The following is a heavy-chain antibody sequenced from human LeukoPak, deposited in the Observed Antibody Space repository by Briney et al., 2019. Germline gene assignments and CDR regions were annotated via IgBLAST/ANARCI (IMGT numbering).Heavy chain of an antibody. D-gene: IGHD2-2*01. CDR3: AVEDCSSTSCYEAYYYYYGMDV. J-gene: IGHJ6*04. CDR1: GGTFSSYA. Sequence: GASVKVSCKASGGTFSSYAISWVRQAPGQGLEWMGGIIPIFGTANYAQKFQGRVTITADKSTSTAYMELSSLRSEDTAVYYCAVEDCSSTSCYEAYYYYYGMDVWGKGTTVTVSS. CDR2: IIPIFGTA. V-gene: IGHV1-69*06.